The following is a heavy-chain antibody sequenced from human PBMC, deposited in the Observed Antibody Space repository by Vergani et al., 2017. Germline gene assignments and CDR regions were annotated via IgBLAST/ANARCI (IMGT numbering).Heavy chain of an antibody. J-gene: IGHJ4*02. CDR2: IYPADSDT. CDR3: ARHTTYTDS. CDR1: EYSFGNYW. Sequence: EVALVQSGPEMRKPGESVKISCKGSEYSFGNYWIGWVRQVPGKGLEWMGIIYPADSDTRYSPSFQGQVTISADKSISTAFLQWDSLKASDTALYYCARHTTYTDSWGQGTLVTVSS. D-gene: IGHD1-1*01. V-gene: IGHV5-51*01.